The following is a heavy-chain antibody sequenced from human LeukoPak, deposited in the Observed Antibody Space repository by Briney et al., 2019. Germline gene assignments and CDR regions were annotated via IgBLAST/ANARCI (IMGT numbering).Heavy chain of an antibody. CDR2: IKQDGSDK. V-gene: IGHV3-7*01. J-gene: IGHJ4*02. Sequence: GGSLRLSCAASGFTFSSYAMTWVRQAPGKGLEWVANIKQDGSDKYYVDSVKGRFTISRDNAKNSVSLQMNSLRAEDTAVYYCAVGSGYYDYWGQGTLVTVSS. CDR3: AVGSGYYDY. CDR1: GFTFSSYA. D-gene: IGHD3-22*01.